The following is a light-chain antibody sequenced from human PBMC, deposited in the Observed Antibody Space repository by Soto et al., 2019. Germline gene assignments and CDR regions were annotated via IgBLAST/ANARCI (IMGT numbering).Light chain of an antibody. Sequence: EIVLTQSPATLSLSPGERATLSCRASQSISSHLAWYQQKPGQAPRLLMYDASKRDTGIPARFSGSGSGTDFTLTIISLEPEDFAVYYCQQRSDWPLTFGGGTKVEIK. J-gene: IGKJ4*01. V-gene: IGKV3-11*01. CDR2: DAS. CDR3: QQRSDWPLT. CDR1: QSISSH.